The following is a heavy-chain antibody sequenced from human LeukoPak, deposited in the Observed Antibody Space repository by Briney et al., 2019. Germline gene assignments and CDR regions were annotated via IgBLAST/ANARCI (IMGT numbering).Heavy chain of an antibody. Sequence: PGGSLRLSCAASGFTFSSYAMSWVRQAPGKGLEWVSAISGSGGSTYYADSVKGRFTISRDNPKNTLYLQMNSLRAEDTAVYYCAKEGGIAVAGTVAYYFDYWGQGTLVTVSS. CDR1: GFTFSSYA. CDR2: ISGSGGST. J-gene: IGHJ4*02. CDR3: AKEGGIAVAGTVAYYFDY. D-gene: IGHD6-19*01. V-gene: IGHV3-23*01.